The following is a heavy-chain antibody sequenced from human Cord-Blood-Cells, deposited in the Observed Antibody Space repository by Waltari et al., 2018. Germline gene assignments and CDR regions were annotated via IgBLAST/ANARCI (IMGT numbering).Heavy chain of an antibody. D-gene: IGHD3-10*01. CDR1: GFTFSSYW. V-gene: IGHV3-7*01. CDR3: ARVGRDGSGSYYNFDY. Sequence: EVQLVESGGGLVQPGGSLRLSCAASGFTFSSYWMSWVRPAPGKGLEWVANIKQDGSEKYYVDSVKGRFTISRDNAKNSLYLQMNSLRAEDTAVYYCARVGRDGSGSYYNFDYWGQGTLVTVSS. CDR2: IKQDGSEK. J-gene: IGHJ4*02.